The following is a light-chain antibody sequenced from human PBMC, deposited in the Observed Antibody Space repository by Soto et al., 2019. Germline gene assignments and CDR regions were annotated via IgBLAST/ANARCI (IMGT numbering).Light chain of an antibody. CDR3: SSHAGINNVV. J-gene: IGLJ3*02. V-gene: IGLV2-8*01. Sequence: QSVLTQPASVSGSPGQSITISCTGTSSDVGGYNYVSWYQQHPGKAPKLMIYEVTKRPSGVPDRFSGSKSGNTASLTVSGLLAEDEADYYCSSHAGINNVVFGGGTKLTVL. CDR1: SSDVGGYNY. CDR2: EVT.